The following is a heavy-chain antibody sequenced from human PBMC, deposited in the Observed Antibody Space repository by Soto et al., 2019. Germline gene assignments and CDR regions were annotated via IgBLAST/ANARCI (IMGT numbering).Heavy chain of an antibody. Sequence: QVLLVESGGGVVQPGRSLRLSCAASGFDFSDYRMHLVRQAPGTGLEWVGAISQDGTEKFYGESTLGRFTISRDNSERTLSLQMDSLRPEDTAVYFCAKIISRGTGDAFHVWGQGTKVTVSS. CDR3: AKIISRGTGDAFHV. D-gene: IGHD1-1*01. CDR2: ISQDGTEK. CDR1: GFDFSDYR. V-gene: IGHV3-30*18. J-gene: IGHJ3*01.